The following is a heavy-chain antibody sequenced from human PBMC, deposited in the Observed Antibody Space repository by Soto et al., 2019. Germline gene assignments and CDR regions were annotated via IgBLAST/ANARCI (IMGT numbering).Heavy chain of an antibody. J-gene: IGHJ6*02. Sequence: QVQLMQSGAEVKKPGSSVKVSCKASGGTFSTSAISWVRQAPGEGLEWVGGIMPVFATPDYAQKFQGRVTTSADDSTPTAYLELTSLTTDHPAVYYCARDKDRQQLGGNYYYILDLWGQGTAITLSS. CDR1: GGTFSTSA. CDR2: IMPVFATP. CDR3: ARDKDRQQLGGNYYYILDL. D-gene: IGHD3-3*02. V-gene: IGHV1-69*12.